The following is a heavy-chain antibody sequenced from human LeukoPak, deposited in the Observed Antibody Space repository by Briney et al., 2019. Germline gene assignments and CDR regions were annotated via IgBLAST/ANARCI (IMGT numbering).Heavy chain of an antibody. J-gene: IGHJ4*02. Sequence: PGGSLRLSCAATGFTFSSYAMSWVRQAPGKGLEWVSAISGGGGSTYYADSVKGRFTISRDNSKNTLYLQMNSLRAEDTAVYYCATGHSSGWYNNYWGQGTLVTVSS. CDR1: GFTFSSYA. V-gene: IGHV3-23*01. D-gene: IGHD6-19*01. CDR3: ATGHSSGWYNNY. CDR2: ISGGGGST.